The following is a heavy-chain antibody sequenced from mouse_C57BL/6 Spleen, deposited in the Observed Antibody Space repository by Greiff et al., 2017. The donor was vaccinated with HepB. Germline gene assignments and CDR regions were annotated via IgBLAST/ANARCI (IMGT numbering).Heavy chain of an antibody. CDR2: IWRGGST. J-gene: IGHJ3*01. CDR3: AKNSYDYDGGFAY. D-gene: IGHD2-4*01. CDR1: GFSLTSYG. V-gene: IGHV2-5*01. Sequence: VKLQESGPGLVQPSQSLSITCTVSGFSLTSYGVHWVRQSPGKGLEWLGVIWRGGSTDYNAAFMSRLSITKDNSKSQVFFKMNSLQADDTAIYYCAKNSYDYDGGFAYWGQGTLVTVSA.